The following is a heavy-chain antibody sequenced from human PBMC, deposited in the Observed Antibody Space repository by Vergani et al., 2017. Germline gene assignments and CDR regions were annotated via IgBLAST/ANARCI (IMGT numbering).Heavy chain of an antibody. J-gene: IGHJ6*02. Sequence: EVLLVESGGGLVQPEESLRLSCAASVFIFSNYCMTWVRQAPGKGLEWVANIKQGGSEKYYLDSVKGRFIISRDDAKNSLYLQMNSLRPEDTAVYYCARDFYDILTGYYSYYGLDVWGQGTTVTVSS. V-gene: IGHV3-7*01. D-gene: IGHD3-9*01. CDR2: IKQGGSEK. CDR1: VFIFSNYC. CDR3: ARDFYDILTGYYSYYGLDV.